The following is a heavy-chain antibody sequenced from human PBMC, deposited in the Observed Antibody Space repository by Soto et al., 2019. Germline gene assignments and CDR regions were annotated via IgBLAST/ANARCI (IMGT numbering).Heavy chain of an antibody. V-gene: IGHV3-30-3*01. D-gene: IGHD1-26*01. CDR1: GFTFSSYA. CDR3: ARELLAGATNSYGMDV. J-gene: IGHJ6*02. CDR2: ISYDGSNK. Sequence: QVQLVESGGGVVQPGRSLRLSCAASGFTFSSYAMHWVRQAPGKGLEWVAVISYDGSNKYYADSVKGRFTISRDNSKNTLYLQMNSLRAEDTAVYYCARELLAGATNSYGMDVWGQGTTVTVSS.